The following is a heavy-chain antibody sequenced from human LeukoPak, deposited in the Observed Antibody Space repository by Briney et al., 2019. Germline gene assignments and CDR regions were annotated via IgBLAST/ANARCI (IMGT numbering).Heavy chain of an antibody. CDR2: IYYSGST. CDR1: GGSISSSSFY. J-gene: IGHJ4*02. D-gene: IGHD5/OR15-5a*01. V-gene: IGHV4-39*01. Sequence: SETLSLTCTVSGGSISSSSFYWGWIRQPPGKGLEWIGNIYYSGSTYYNPSLKSRVTISVDTSKNQFSLRLSSVTAADTGVYYCARWVSTPRGYFDYWGQGTLVTVSS. CDR3: ARWVSTPRGYFDY.